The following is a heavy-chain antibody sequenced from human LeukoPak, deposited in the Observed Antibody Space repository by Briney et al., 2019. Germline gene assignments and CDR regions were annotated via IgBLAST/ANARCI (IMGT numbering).Heavy chain of an antibody. V-gene: IGHV3-64D*06. CDR2: IGPSGTRT. CDR1: GFSSCSYA. Sequence: GWSVRLSCSASGFSSCSYAMHWVRQAPGRGLEYGSAIGPSGTRTYFADSVQGRFTISRDNSKNTLYLQMSSPRTEDPAVYFCTGSTAGYYPCLVQAGMVSVCSVRACVRTYLYF. J-gene: IGHJ1*01. CDR3: TGSTAGYYPCLVQAGMVSVCSVRACVRTYLYF. D-gene: IGHD3-9*01.